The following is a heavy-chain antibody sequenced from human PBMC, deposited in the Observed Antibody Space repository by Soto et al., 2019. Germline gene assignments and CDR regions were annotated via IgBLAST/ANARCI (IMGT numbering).Heavy chain of an antibody. D-gene: IGHD2-21*02. CDR3: ARDYRGDSHYFDY. CDR2: IWYDGSNK. J-gene: IGHJ4*02. CDR1: GFTFSSYG. Sequence: GGSLRLSCAASGFTFSSYGMHWVRQAPGKGLEWVAVIWYDGSNKYYADSVKGRFTISRDNSKNTLYLQMNSLRAEDTAVYYCARDYRGDSHYFDYWGQGTLVTVSS. V-gene: IGHV3-33*01.